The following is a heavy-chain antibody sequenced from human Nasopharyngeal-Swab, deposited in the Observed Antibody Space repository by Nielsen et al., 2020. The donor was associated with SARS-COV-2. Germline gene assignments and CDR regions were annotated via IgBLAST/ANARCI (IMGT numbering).Heavy chain of an antibody. Sequence: GGSLRLSCAASGFTFSNFNMHWVRQAPGKGLEWVALISYDGSYSYYADSMKGRFTISRDNSKNTLYLQVDSLRTDDTAVYYCAKDVLSSGWWGFDPWGQGTQVTVSS. D-gene: IGHD6-19*01. J-gene: IGHJ5*02. V-gene: IGHV3-30*18. CDR1: GFTFSNFN. CDR2: ISYDGSYS. CDR3: AKDVLSSGWWGFDP.